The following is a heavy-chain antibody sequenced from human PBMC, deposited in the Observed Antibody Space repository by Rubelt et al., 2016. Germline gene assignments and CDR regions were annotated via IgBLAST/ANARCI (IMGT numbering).Heavy chain of an antibody. V-gene: IGHV4-34*01. Sequence: QVQLQQWGAGLLKPSETLSLTCAVYGGSFSGYYWSWIRQPPGKGLEWIGEINHSGSTNYNPSLKSRVTISVDTSKNQFSLKLSSVTAADTAVYYCARLVGATSVGFDYWGQGTLVTVSS. D-gene: IGHD1-26*01. CDR2: INHSGST. J-gene: IGHJ4*02. CDR1: GGSFSGYY. CDR3: ARLVGATSVGFDY.